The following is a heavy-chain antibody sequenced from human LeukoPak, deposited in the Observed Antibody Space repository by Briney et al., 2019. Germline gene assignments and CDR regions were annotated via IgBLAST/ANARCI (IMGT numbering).Heavy chain of an antibody. D-gene: IGHD6-13*01. CDR2: IYYSGST. Sequence: PSETLSLTCTVSGGSISSYYWSWIRQPPGKGLEWIGYIYYSGSTNYNPSLKSRVTISVDTSKNQFSLKLSSVTAADTAVYYCARHHGYSSSWYPSYGMDVWGQGTTVTVSS. CDR1: GGSISSYY. CDR3: ARHHGYSSSWYPSYGMDV. J-gene: IGHJ6*02. V-gene: IGHV4-59*08.